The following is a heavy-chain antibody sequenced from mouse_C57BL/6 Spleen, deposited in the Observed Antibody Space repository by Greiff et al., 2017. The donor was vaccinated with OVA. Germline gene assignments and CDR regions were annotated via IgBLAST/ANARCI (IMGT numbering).Heavy chain of an antibody. CDR1: GYTFTDYE. CDR3: TRWVVYDCFAY. Sequence: VQLQQSGAELVRPGASVTLSCKASGYTFTDYEMHWVKQTPVHGLEWIGAIDPETGGTAYNQKFKGKAILTADKSSSTAYMELRSLTSEDSAVYYCTRWVVYDCFAYWGQGTLVTVSA. J-gene: IGHJ3*01. V-gene: IGHV1-15*01. D-gene: IGHD1-1*02. CDR2: IDPETGGT.